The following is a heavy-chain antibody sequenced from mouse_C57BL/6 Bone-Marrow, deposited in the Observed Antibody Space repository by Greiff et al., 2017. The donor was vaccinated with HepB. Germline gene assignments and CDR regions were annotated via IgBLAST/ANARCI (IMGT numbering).Heavy chain of an antibody. CDR3: ARGYYGSTNYFDY. J-gene: IGHJ2*01. V-gene: IGHV1-64*01. Sequence: QVQLQQPGAELVKPGASVKLSCKASGYTFTSYWMHWVKQRPGQGLEWIGMIHPNSGSTNYNEKFKSKATLTVDKSSSTAYMQLSSLTSEDSAVYYCARGYYGSTNYFDYWGQGTTLTVSS. CDR1: GYTFTSYW. D-gene: IGHD1-1*01. CDR2: IHPNSGST.